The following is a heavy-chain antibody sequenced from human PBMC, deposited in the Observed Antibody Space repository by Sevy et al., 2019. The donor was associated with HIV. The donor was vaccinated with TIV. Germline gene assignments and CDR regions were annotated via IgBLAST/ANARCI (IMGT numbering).Heavy chain of an antibody. CDR1: GYTFTSYG. Sequence: ASVKVSCKASGYTFTSYGISWVRQAPGQGLEWMGWISAYNGNTNYAQKLQGRVTMTTDTSTSTAYMELRSLRSDDTAVYYCATDWWGYCSGGSCYSSSLFDYWGQGTLVTVSS. J-gene: IGHJ4*02. D-gene: IGHD2-15*01. V-gene: IGHV1-18*01. CDR3: ATDWWGYCSGGSCYSSSLFDY. CDR2: ISAYNGNT.